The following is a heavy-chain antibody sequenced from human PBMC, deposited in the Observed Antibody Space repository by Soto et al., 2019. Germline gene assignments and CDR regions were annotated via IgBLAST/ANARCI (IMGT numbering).Heavy chain of an antibody. CDR2: ISAYNGNT. J-gene: IGHJ5*02. CDR3: AREGPYSSSSGFDP. V-gene: IGHV1-18*01. D-gene: IGHD6-6*01. CDR1: VYTFTSYG. Sequence: GASVKVSCKASVYTFTSYGISWVRQAPGQGLEWMGWISAYNGNTNYAQKLQGRVTMTTDTSTSTAYMELRSLRSDDTAVYYCAREGPYSSSSGFDPWGQGTLVTVSS.